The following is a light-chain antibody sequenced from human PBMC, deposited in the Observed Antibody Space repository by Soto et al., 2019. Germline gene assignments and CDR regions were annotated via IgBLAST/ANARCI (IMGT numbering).Light chain of an antibody. CDR1: QSLLHSDGKTY. V-gene: IGKV2D-29*01. Sequence: EIVMTQTPLSLSVTPGQPASISCKSSQSLLHSDGKTYLYWYLQKAGQPPHLLIYEVSNGLSGVTDXXSGSGSATDFTLKISRVEAEDLGVYYCMQGIQLPYTFGQGTKLEIK. CDR2: EVS. CDR3: MQGIQLPYT. J-gene: IGKJ2*01.